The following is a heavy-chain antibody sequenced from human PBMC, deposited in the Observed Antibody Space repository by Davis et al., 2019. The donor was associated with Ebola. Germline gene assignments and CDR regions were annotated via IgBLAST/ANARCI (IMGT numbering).Heavy chain of an antibody. Sequence: GESLKISCAASGFTFSSYAMSWVRQAPGKGLEWVSAISGSGGSTYYADSVKGRFTISRDNSKNTLYLQMNSLRAEDTAVYYCAKGTDIYRIMGAFDIWGQGTMVTVSS. V-gene: IGHV3-23*01. D-gene: IGHD3-16*01. CDR3: AKGTDIYRIMGAFDI. J-gene: IGHJ3*02. CDR1: GFTFSSYA. CDR2: ISGSGGST.